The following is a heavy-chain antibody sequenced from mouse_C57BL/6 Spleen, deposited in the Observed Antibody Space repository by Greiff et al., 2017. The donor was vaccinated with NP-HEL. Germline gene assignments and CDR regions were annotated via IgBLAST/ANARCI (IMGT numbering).Heavy chain of an antibody. CDR2: IYPGDGDT. Sequence: VQLQESGPELVKPGASVKISCKASGYAFSSSWMNWVQQRPGKGLEWIGRIYPGDGDTNYNGKFKGKATLTADKSSSTAYMQLSSLTSEDSAVYFCAREWLLRNYAMDYWGQGTSVTVSS. CDR3: AREWLLRNYAMDY. D-gene: IGHD2-3*01. CDR1: GYAFSSSW. V-gene: IGHV1-82*01. J-gene: IGHJ4*01.